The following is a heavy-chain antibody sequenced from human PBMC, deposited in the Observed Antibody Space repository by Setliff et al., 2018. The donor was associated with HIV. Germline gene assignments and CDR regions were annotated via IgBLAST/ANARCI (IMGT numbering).Heavy chain of an antibody. J-gene: IGHJ6*03. V-gene: IGHV4-34*01. CDR2: IYTSGST. CDR1: GGSFSGYY. D-gene: IGHD1-26*01. Sequence: SATLSLTCAVYGGSFSGYYWSWIRPPPGKGLEWIGYIYTSGSTNYNPTLKSRVTISVDTSKNQFSLKVNSMTAADTAVYYCARGARLLAAYSDRWDYFYMAVWGKGTTVTVSS. CDR3: ARGARLLAAYSDRWDYFYMAV.